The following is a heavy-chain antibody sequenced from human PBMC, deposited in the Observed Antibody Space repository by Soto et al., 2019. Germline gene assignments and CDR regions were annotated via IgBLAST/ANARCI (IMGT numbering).Heavy chain of an antibody. CDR1: GFTFSSYA. J-gene: IGHJ4*02. CDR2: ISDSGDST. CDR3: ANASYYEILSANYYHFDY. D-gene: IGHD3-9*01. V-gene: IGHV3-23*01. Sequence: EVQLLESGGGLVQPGGSLRLSCAASGFTFSSYAMNWVRQAPGMGLEWVSTISDSGDSTYYADSVKGRFTISRDNSKNALYLQMNSLRAEDTAVYYCANASYYEILSANYYHFDYWRQGTLVTVSS.